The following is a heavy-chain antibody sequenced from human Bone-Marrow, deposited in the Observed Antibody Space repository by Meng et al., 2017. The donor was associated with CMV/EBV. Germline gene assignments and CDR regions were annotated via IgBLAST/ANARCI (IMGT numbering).Heavy chain of an antibody. D-gene: IGHD6-13*01. V-gene: IGHV3-7*01. J-gene: IGHJ4*02. CDR3: AREFSAADYYFDN. CDR1: GFPFVGYW. CDR2: INYYGTST. Sequence: GGSLRLSCAASGFPFVGYWMSWVRQAPGGGLEWVANINYYGTSTYYLDSVKGRFTISRDNAENSLFLQMNNLRAEDTAVYFCAREFSAADYYFDNWGQGTRVTVSS.